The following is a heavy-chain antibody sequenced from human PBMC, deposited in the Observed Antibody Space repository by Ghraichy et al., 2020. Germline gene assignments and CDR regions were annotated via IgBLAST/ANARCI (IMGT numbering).Heavy chain of an antibody. V-gene: IGHV4-34*01. CDR3: ARGLGGSGSYLDRSFYYFDY. CDR1: GGSFSGYY. J-gene: IGHJ4*02. Sequence: SETLSLTCAVYGGSFSGYYWSWIRQPPGKGLEWIGEINHSGSTNYNPSLKSRVTISVDTSKNQFSLKLSSVTAADTAVYYCARGLGGSGSYLDRSFYYFDYWGQGTLVTVSS. CDR2: INHSGST. D-gene: IGHD3-10*01.